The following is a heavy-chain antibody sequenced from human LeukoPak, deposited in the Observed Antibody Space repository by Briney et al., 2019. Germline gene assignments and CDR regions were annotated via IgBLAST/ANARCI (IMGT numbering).Heavy chain of an antibody. CDR3: ARGGIPAAISMNWFDP. CDR1: GGSISSYY. D-gene: IGHD2-2*01. J-gene: IGHJ5*02. Sequence: PSETLSLTCTVSGGSISSYYWSWIRQPAGKGLEWIGRIYTSGITSYNPPFKSRVTMSVDTSKNQFSLKLISVTAADTAVYYCARGGIPAAISMNWFDPWGQGTLVTVSS. CDR2: IYTSGIT. V-gene: IGHV4-4*07.